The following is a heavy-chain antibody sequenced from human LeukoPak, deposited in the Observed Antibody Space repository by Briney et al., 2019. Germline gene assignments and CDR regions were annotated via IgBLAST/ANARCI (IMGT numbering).Heavy chain of an antibody. J-gene: IGHJ4*02. CDR1: GFTFSSYS. Sequence: PGGSLRLSCAASGFTFSSYSMNWVRHAPGKGLEWVSSISSSSSYIYYADSVKGRFTISRDNAKNSLYLQMNSLRAEDTAVYYCARDLSGVTGYTYGRGIDYWGQGTLVTVSS. CDR3: ARDLSGVTGYTYGRGIDY. V-gene: IGHV3-21*01. D-gene: IGHD5-18*01. CDR2: ISSSSSYI.